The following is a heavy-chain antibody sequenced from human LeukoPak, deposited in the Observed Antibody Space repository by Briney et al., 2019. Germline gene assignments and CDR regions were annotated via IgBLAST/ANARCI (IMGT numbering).Heavy chain of an antibody. J-gene: IGHJ4*02. CDR3: AKDVGKWESLHFFDY. CDR1: GLIFNDAW. V-gene: IGHV3-23*01. Sequence: QPGGSLRLSCAASGLIFNDAWMTWVRQAPGKGLEWISGISGSGASTYYADSVKGRFTISRDDSRNTLYLQMNSLRGDDTAVYYCAKDVGKWESLHFFDYWGQGTLVTVSS. D-gene: IGHD1-26*01. CDR2: ISGSGAST.